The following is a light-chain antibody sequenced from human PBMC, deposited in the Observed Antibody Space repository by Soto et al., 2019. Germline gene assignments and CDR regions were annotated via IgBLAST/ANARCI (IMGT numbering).Light chain of an antibody. V-gene: IGKV1-5*03. J-gene: IGKJ1*01. Sequence: DIQMTQSPSTLSGSVVDRVTISCRASRTISSWLAWYQQKPGKAPKLLIYKASTLKSGVPSRFSGSGSGTEITLTISSLQPDDFATYYCQHYNSYSEACGQGTKVDIK. CDR3: QHYNSYSEA. CDR1: RTISSW. CDR2: KAS.